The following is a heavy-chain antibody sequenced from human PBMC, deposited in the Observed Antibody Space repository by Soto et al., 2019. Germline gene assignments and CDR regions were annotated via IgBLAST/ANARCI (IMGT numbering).Heavy chain of an antibody. CDR1: GGTFSSYA. Sequence: QVQLVQSGAEVKKPGSSVKVSCKASGGTFSSYAISWVRQAPGQGLEWMGGIIPIFGTANDAQKFQGRVTITADKSTSTAYMELSSLRSEDTAVYYCARDKVLGDYYDSSGYYYYYGMDVWGQGTTVTVSS. J-gene: IGHJ6*02. D-gene: IGHD3-22*01. CDR2: IIPIFGTA. CDR3: ARDKVLGDYYDSSGYYYYYGMDV. V-gene: IGHV1-69*06.